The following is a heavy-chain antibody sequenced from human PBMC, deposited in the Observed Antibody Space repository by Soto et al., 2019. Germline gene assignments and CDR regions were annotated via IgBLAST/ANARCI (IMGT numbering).Heavy chain of an antibody. CDR3: AGHQERDFDWLLYPHYFDY. CDR1: GGSISSYY. J-gene: IGHJ4*02. Sequence: QVQLQESGPGLVKPSETLSLTCTVSGGSISSYYWSWIRQPPGKGLEWIGYIYYSGSTNYNPSLKRRVTISVDTSKNQFSLKLSSVTAADTAVYYCAGHQERDFDWLLYPHYFDYWGQGTLVTVSS. D-gene: IGHD3-9*01. CDR2: IYYSGST. V-gene: IGHV4-59*08.